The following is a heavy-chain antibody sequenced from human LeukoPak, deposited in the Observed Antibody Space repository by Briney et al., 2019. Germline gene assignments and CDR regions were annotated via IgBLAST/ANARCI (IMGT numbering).Heavy chain of an antibody. J-gene: IGHJ4*02. CDR1: GFTFDDYA. V-gene: IGHV3-9*01. D-gene: IGHD5-18*01. CDR2: ISWNSGSI. CDR3: ARASGDIVETATMGSY. Sequence: GGSLRLSCAASGFTFDDYAMHWVRQPPGKGLEWVSGISWNSGSIGYADSVKGRFTIPRDNAKNSLYLQMNSLRAEDTAVYYCARASGDIVETATMGSYWGQGTLVTVSS.